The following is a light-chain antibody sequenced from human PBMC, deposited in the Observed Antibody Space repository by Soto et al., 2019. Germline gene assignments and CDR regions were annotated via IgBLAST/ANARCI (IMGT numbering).Light chain of an antibody. CDR2: DDS. V-gene: IGLV3-21*02. CDR3: AAWDDSLKEPV. Sequence: SYELTQPPSVSVAPGQTATFICGGDNIGYKTVHWYQQRPGQAPVLVVYDDSDRPSGIPERFSGSKSGTAASLAISGLQSEDEADYYCAAWDDSLKEPVFGGGTQLTVL. J-gene: IGLJ7*01. CDR1: NIGYKT.